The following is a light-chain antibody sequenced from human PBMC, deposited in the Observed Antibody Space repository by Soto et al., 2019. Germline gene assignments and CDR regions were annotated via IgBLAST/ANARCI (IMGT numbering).Light chain of an antibody. CDR2: NDN. V-gene: IGLV1-44*01. CDR1: SSNIGSNA. J-gene: IGLJ3*02. CDR3: APWDDGLNGPV. Sequence: QSVLTQPPSASGTPGQRVTISCSGSSSNIGSNAVSWYQHLPGAAPRLLIYNDNQRPSGVPARFSGSRSGTSASLAISGLQSDDEADYCAPWDDGLNGPVFGGGTKLTVL.